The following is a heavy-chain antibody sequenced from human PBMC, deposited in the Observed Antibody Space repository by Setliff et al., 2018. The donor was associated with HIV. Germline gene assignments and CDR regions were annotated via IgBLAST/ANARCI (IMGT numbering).Heavy chain of an antibody. D-gene: IGHD6-13*01. V-gene: IGHV3-21*01. CDR3: ARGWANSYSSSPS. CDR2: ISSSSSYI. J-gene: IGHJ4*02. CDR1: GFTFSSYI. Sequence: PGGSLRLSCAASGFTFSSYIMNWVRQAPGKGLEWVSSISSSSSYIYYADSVKGRFTISRDNAKNSLYLQMNSLRAEDTAVYYCARGWANSYSSSPSWGQGTQVTVSS.